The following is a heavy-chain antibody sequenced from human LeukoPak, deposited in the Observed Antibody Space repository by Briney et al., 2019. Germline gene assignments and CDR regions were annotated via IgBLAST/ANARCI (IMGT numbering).Heavy chain of an antibody. V-gene: IGHV3-30*18. CDR3: ANFGTTRPEYYFDY. J-gene: IGHJ4*02. D-gene: IGHD2-2*01. CDR2: ISYDGSNK. Sequence: GGSLRLSCAASGFTFSSYGMHWVRQAPGKGLEWVAVISYDGSNKYYADSVKGRFTISRDNSKNTLYLQMNSLRAEDTAVYYCANFGTTRPEYYFDYWGQGTLVTVSS. CDR1: GFTFSSYG.